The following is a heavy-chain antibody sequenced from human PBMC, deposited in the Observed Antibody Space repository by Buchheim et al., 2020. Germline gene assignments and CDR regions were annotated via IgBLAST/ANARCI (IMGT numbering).Heavy chain of an antibody. D-gene: IGHD3-10*01. Sequence: EVQLVESGGGLVQPGGSLRLPCEVSGFTFSRNWWHWVRQAPGKGLVWVSRIDADETRTTYADSVRGRFIXSSDNAKNTVYLKMNSLRAEDTAVYYCTTGTGGSGSPLGAFWGQGTL. CDR2: IDADETRT. CDR1: GFTFSRNW. J-gene: IGHJ4*02. V-gene: IGHV3-74*01. CDR3: TTGTGGSGSPLGAF.